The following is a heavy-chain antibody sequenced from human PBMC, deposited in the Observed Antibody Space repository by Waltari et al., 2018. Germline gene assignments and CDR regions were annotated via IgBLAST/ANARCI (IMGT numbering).Heavy chain of an antibody. CDR2: ISAYNGNT. CDR1: GYTFTSYG. J-gene: IGHJ4*02. V-gene: IGHV1-18*01. CDR3: ARATHYYDSSGYAPFDY. Sequence: QVQLVQSGAEVKKPGASVKVSCKASGYTFTSYGISWVRQAPGQGLEWMGWISAYNGNTNYAQKLQGRFTMTTDTSTSTAYMELRSLRSDDTAVYYCARATHYYDSSGYAPFDYWGQGTLVTVSS. D-gene: IGHD3-22*01.